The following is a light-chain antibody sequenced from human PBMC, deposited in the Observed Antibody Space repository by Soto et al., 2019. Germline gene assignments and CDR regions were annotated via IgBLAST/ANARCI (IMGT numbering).Light chain of an antibody. J-gene: IGKJ4*01. CDR2: NAS. CDR1: QSVGNF. Sequence: EIVLAQTPATLSLSPGERDTLSCRASQSVGNFLAWYQHRPGQAPRLLILNASTRATGIPPRFSGSGSGTDFTLTISRLEPEDFAVYYCQQRRNWPLTFGGGTKVEIK. V-gene: IGKV3-11*01. CDR3: QQRRNWPLT.